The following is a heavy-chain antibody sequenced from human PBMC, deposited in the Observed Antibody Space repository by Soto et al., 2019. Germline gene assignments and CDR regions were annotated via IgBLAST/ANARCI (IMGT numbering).Heavy chain of an antibody. CDR2: IYPGDSDT. CDR1: GYIFTNFW. Sequence: GESLKISCKGSGYIFTNFWIGWVRQMPWKGLEWMGIIYPGDSDTRYSPSFQGQVTISADKSISTAYLQWSSLKASDTAMYYCARHLSLQTGTTWFDHWGQGTLVTVSS. V-gene: IGHV5-51*01. J-gene: IGHJ5*02. D-gene: IGHD1-1*01. CDR3: ARHLSLQTGTTWFDH.